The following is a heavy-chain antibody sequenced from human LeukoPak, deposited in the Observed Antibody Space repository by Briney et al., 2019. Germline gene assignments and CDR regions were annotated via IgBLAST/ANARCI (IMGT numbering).Heavy chain of an antibody. CDR1: GYTFTSYD. CDR3: ARGRHSSGWYVDY. J-gene: IGHJ4*02. V-gene: IGHV1-8*01. CDR2: MNSNSGNT. Sequence: ASVKVSCKASGYTFTSYDINWVRQATGQGLEWMGWMNSNSGNTGYAQKFQGRVTMTRNTSIGTAYMELSGLRSEDTAVYYCARGRHSSGWYVDYWGQGTLVTVSS. D-gene: IGHD6-19*01.